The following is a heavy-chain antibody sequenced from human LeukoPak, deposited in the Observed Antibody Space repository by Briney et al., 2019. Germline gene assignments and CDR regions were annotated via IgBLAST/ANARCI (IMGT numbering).Heavy chain of an antibody. CDR2: INPNSGGT. D-gene: IGHD2-2*01. CDR3: ASSTSSYYDYYMDV. J-gene: IGHJ6*03. Sequence: GASVKVSCKASGYTFTKNAMNWVRQAPGQGLEWMGWINPNSGGTNYAQKFQGWVTMTRDTSISTAYMELSRLRSDDTAVYYCASSTSSYYDYYMDVWGKGTTVTVSS. CDR1: GYTFTKNA. V-gene: IGHV1-2*04.